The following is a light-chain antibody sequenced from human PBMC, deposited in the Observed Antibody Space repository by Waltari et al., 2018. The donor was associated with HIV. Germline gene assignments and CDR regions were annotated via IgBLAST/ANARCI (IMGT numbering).Light chain of an antibody. V-gene: IGKV3-11*01. J-gene: IGKJ2*01. CDR2: GVS. Sequence: EIVLTQSPATLSLSPGETATLSCRARQPVSPFLAWYQQKPGQSPRLLISGVSARAPGIPVRFSGSGSETDFTLTISGLEPDDFAVYFCQQRKYLYTFGQGTKVEI. CDR3: QQRKYLYT. CDR1: QPVSPF.